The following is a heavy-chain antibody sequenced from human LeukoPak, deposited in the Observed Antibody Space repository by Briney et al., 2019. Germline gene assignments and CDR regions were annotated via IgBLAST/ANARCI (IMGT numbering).Heavy chain of an antibody. D-gene: IGHD2-21*01. CDR2: ISSSSSTI. CDR1: GFTFSSYS. Sequence: PGGSLRLSCAASGFTFSSYSMNWVRQAAGKGLEWVSYISSSSSTIYYADSVKGRFTISRDNAKNSLYLQMNSLRDEDTAVYYCARDSCGGDCYYAEYFQHWGQGTLVTVSS. V-gene: IGHV3-48*02. CDR3: ARDSCGGDCYYAEYFQH. J-gene: IGHJ1*01.